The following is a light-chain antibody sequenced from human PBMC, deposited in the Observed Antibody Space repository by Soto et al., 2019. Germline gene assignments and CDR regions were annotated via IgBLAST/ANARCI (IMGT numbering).Light chain of an antibody. J-gene: IGLJ3*02. Sequence: QPALTQPASVSGSPGQSITISCTGTSSDVGSYNLVSWYQQHPGTAPKLMIYEDNKRASGVSNRFSGSTSGITASLTISVLQAEDAADYYCCSYAGSSTWVFGGGTKVTVL. CDR3: CSYAGSSTWV. V-gene: IGLV2-23*01. CDR2: EDN. CDR1: SSDVGSYNL.